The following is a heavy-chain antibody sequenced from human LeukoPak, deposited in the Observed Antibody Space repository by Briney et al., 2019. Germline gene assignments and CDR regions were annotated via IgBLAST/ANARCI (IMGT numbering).Heavy chain of an antibody. D-gene: IGHD2-15*01. J-gene: IGHJ4*02. CDR1: GFIFSSYG. V-gene: IGHV3-33*01. Sequence: PGRSLRLSCAASGFIFSSYGMHWVRQAPGKGLEWVAVIWYDGSNKYYADSVKGRFTISRDNSKNTLYLQMNSLRAEDTAVYYCAREALSVVVAATLDYWGQGTLVTVSS. CDR2: IWYDGSNK. CDR3: AREALSVVVAATLDY.